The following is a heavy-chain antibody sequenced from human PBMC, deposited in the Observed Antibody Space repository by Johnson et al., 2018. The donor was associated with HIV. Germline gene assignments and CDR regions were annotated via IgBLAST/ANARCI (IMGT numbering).Heavy chain of an antibody. CDR3: PVDTEAFDI. D-gene: IGHD1-14*01. Sequence: VQLVESGGGVVRPGGSLRLSCAASGFTFDDYGMSWVRQVPGKGLEWVSAISGSGGSTYYADSVKGRFTISRDNSKNTLYLQMNSLRAEDTAVYYCPVDTEAFDIWGQGTMVTVSS. J-gene: IGHJ3*02. CDR2: ISGSGGST. V-gene: IGHV3-23*04. CDR1: GFTFDDYG.